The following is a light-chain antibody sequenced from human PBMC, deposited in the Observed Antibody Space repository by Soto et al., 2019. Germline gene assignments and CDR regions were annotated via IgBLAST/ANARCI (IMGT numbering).Light chain of an antibody. Sequence: DIVMTQSPDSLAVSLGERATINCKSSQSVLSSSNNKNYLAWYQQRPGQPPKLLISWASTRESGVPDRFSGSGSGTDFTLNISSLQAEDVAVYSCQQYYTAPQTFGQGTKVE. CDR3: QQYYTAPQT. CDR1: QSVLSSSNNKNY. J-gene: IGKJ1*01. V-gene: IGKV4-1*01. CDR2: WAS.